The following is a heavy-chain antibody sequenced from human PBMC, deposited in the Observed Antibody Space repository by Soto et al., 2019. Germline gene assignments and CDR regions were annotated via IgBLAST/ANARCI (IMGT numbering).Heavy chain of an antibody. CDR1: GGSFSGYY. CDR3: ARRPAVVPAAIDYYGMDV. V-gene: IGHV4-34*01. D-gene: IGHD2-2*01. Sequence: SETLSLTCAVYGGSFSGYYWSWIRQPPGKGLEWIGEISHSGSTNYNPSLESRVTISVDTSKNQFSLKLSSVTAADTAVYYCARRPAVVPAAIDYYGMDVCGPGTTVTVSS. CDR2: ISHSGST. J-gene: IGHJ6*02.